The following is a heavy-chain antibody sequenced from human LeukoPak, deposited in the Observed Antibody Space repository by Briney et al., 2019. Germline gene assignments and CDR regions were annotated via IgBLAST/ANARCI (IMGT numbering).Heavy chain of an antibody. CDR1: GGTFSSYA. Sequence: SVKVSCKASGGTFSSYAISWVRQAPGQGLEWMGGIIPIFGTANYAQKFQGRVTITADESTSTAYMELNSLRSEDTAVYYCARDAPYYYDSSGPMGAFDIWGQGTMVTVSS. D-gene: IGHD3-22*01. V-gene: IGHV1-69*13. J-gene: IGHJ3*02. CDR3: ARDAPYYYDSSGPMGAFDI. CDR2: IIPIFGTA.